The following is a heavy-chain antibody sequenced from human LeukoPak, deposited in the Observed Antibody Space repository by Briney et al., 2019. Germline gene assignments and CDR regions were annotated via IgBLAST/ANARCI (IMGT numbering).Heavy chain of an antibody. CDR2: ISSSSSTI. CDR1: GFIFTSYS. J-gene: IGHJ4*02. V-gene: IGHV3-48*01. D-gene: IGHD4-17*01. CDR3: ARQRAGFTVTTSDY. Sequence: PGGSLRLSCAASGFIFTSYSMNWVRQAPGKGLEWVSYISSSSSTIYYADSVKGRFTISRDNAKNSLYLQMNSLRAEDTAVYYCARQRAGFTVTTSDYWGQGTLVTVSS.